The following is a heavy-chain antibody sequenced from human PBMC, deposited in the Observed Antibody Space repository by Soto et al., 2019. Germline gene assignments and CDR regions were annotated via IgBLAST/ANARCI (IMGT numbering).Heavy chain of an antibody. J-gene: IGHJ6*02. CDR3: AREGILFSVVIVFSGIDV. CDR2: INPSSGNK. Sequence: QVKLVQSGAEVKKPGASVKVSCKASGYSFTRHDINWVRQAPGQGLEWMGWINPSSGNKGYEQRFRGRLTMTTDTSTSTADMELSGLKSEGTAIYYGAREGILFSVVIVFSGIDVWGQGTTVTVPS. CDR1: GYSFTRHD. V-gene: IGHV1-8*01. D-gene: IGHD2-15*01.